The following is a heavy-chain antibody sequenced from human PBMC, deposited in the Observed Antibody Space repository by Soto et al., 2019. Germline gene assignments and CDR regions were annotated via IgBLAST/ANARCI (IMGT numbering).Heavy chain of an antibody. J-gene: IGHJ4*02. CDR1: GGYISSGGYS. CDR2: IYHSGST. D-gene: IGHD2-15*01. Sequence: QLQLQESGSGLVKPSQTLSLTCAVTGGYISSGGYSWSWIRQPPGKGLEWIGYIYHSGSTYYNPSLKSRVTISVDRSKNQFSLKLSSVTAADTAVYYARGQVVAAQHWGQGTLVTVSS. CDR3: ARGQVVAAQH. V-gene: IGHV4-30-2*01.